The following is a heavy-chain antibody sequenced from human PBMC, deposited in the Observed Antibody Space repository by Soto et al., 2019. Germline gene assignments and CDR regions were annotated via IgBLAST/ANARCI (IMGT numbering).Heavy chain of an antibody. Sequence: EVQLVESGGGLVQPGRSLRLSCAASGFTFDDYAMHWVRQAPGKGLEWVSGISWNSGSIGYADSVKGRFTIPRDNAKNSLYLQMNSLRAEDTALYYCAKLSGYCTNGVCYASDYWGQGTLVTVSS. CDR3: AKLSGYCTNGVCYASDY. J-gene: IGHJ4*02. V-gene: IGHV3-9*01. CDR1: GFTFDDYA. D-gene: IGHD2-8*01. CDR2: ISWNSGSI.